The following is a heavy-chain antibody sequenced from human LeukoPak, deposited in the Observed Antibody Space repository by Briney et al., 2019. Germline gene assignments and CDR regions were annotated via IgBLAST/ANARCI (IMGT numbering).Heavy chain of an antibody. Sequence: PGGSLRLSCAASGFTFSNHWMHWVRQVPGKGLVWVSRIDGGGSSTSYADFAKGRFSISRDNAKSTLYLQMNSLRVEDTAVYYCARGPGSSGGAYVGDYWGHGTLVTVSS. J-gene: IGHJ4*01. V-gene: IGHV3-74*01. D-gene: IGHD3-22*01. CDR3: ARGPGSSGGAYVGDY. CDR2: IDGGGSST. CDR1: GFTFSNHW.